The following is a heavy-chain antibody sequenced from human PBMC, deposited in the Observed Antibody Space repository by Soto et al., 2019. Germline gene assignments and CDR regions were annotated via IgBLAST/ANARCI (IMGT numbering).Heavy chain of an antibody. CDR3: ARDQAGYAGPTTRFDY. CDR2: IWYDGSNK. D-gene: IGHD1-26*01. Sequence: QVQLVESGGGVVQPGRSLRLSCAASGFTFSSYDMHWVRQAPGKGLEWVAVIWYDGSNKNYADSVKGRFTISRDNSKITLYLQMNSLRAEDTAVYYCARDQAGYAGPTTRFDYWGQGTLVTVSS. CDR1: GFTFSSYD. J-gene: IGHJ4*02. V-gene: IGHV3-33*01.